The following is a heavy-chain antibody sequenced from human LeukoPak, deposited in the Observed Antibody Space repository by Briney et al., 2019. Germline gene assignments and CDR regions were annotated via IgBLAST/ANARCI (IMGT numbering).Heavy chain of an antibody. CDR2: ISAYNGYT. Sequence: ASVKVSCKASGCTFSSFGINWVRQAPGQGLEWMGWISAYNGYTNYAPDFQGRVTMTTDTSASTGYMELRSLRSDDTAVYYCARDPSGDTSEFDFWGQGTLVTVSS. J-gene: IGHJ4*02. D-gene: IGHD3-22*01. CDR3: ARDPSGDTSEFDF. V-gene: IGHV1-18*01. CDR1: GCTFSSFG.